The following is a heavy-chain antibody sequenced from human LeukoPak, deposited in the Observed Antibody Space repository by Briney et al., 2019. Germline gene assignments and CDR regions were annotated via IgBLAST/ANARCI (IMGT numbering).Heavy chain of an antibody. CDR2: SSTYNVNT. Sequence: ASVKVSCKASGSTFTSYGISWARQAPGQGLEWMGWSSTYNVNTNYAQKFQGRVSMTTDTSTSTAYMELRSLRSDDTAVYYCARDGRNYFDPGRKAFDIWGQGTMVSVSS. CDR1: GSTFTSYG. J-gene: IGHJ3*02. CDR3: ARDGRNYFDPGRKAFDI. D-gene: IGHD3-22*01. V-gene: IGHV1-18*01.